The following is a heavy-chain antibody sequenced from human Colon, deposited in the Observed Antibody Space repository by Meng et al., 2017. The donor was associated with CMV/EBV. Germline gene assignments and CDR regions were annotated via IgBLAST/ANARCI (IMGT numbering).Heavy chain of an antibody. CDR2: ISSSSTYI. CDR3: ARDPDHDRYGSGRCLDY. CDR1: GFTFSTYG. V-gene: IGHV3-21*06. J-gene: IGHJ4*02. Sequence: GESLKISCAASGFTFSTYGMHWVRQAPGKGLEWVSYISSSSTYIFYADSVKGRFTISRDNANNLLYLQMTSLRADDTAVYYCARDPDHDRYGSGRCLDYWGQGTLVTVSS. D-gene: IGHD3-10*01.